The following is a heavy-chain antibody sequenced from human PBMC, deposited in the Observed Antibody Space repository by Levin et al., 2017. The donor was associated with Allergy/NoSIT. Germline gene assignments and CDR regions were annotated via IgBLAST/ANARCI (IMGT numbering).Heavy chain of an antibody. D-gene: IGHD2-8*02. CDR3: AKNNYGNWWYFDY. J-gene: IGHJ4*02. Sequence: GGSLRLSCAASGFTFSSYALHWVRQAPGKGLEWVAVISYDGSNELYADSVEGRFTISRDNSKNTLYLHMNSLRAEDTAVYYCAKNNYGNWWYFDYWGQGTLVTVSS. V-gene: IGHV3-30-3*01. CDR1: GFTFSSYA. CDR2: ISYDGSNE.